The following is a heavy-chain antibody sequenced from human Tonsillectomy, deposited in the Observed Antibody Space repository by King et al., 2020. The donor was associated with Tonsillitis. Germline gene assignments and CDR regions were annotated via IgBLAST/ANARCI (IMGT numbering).Heavy chain of an antibody. D-gene: IGHD4-17*01. J-gene: IGHJ4*02. Sequence: EVQLVESGGGLVQPGGSLRLSCAASGFTFSNYSMNWVRQAPGKGPEWVSYIGSGSSAIYYADSVKGRFTISRDNAKSALYLQMNSLRDEDTAVYYCARDFYGDYVPYYFDYWGQGTLVTVSS. V-gene: IGHV3-48*02. CDR3: ARDFYGDYVPYYFDY. CDR1: GFTFSNYS. CDR2: IGSGSSAI.